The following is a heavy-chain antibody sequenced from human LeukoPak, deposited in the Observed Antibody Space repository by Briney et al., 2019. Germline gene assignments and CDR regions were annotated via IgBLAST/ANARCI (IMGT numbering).Heavy chain of an antibody. Sequence: GGSLRLSCTASGFIFSGSWMAWIRQAPGKGPEWVAVIKKDGSEKYYVDSMKGRFTISRDNAKNSLFLQMNSLRAEDTAIYYCTTDTWYSAGHWGQGTLVTVPS. CDR3: TTDTWYSAGH. D-gene: IGHD2-15*01. J-gene: IGHJ4*02. V-gene: IGHV3-7*03. CDR1: GFIFSGSW. CDR2: IKKDGSEK.